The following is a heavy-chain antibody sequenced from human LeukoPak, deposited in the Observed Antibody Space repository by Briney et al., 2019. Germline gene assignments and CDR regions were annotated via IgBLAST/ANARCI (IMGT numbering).Heavy chain of an antibody. CDR3: AKDMGRYFDWTFDY. CDR2: ISWNSGSI. J-gene: IGHJ4*02. V-gene: IGHV3-9*03. D-gene: IGHD3-9*01. Sequence: PGRSLRLSCAASGFTFDDYAMHWVRQAPGKGLEWASGISWNSGSIGYADSVKGRFTISRDNAKNSLYLQMNSLRAEDMALYYCAKDMGRYFDWTFDYWGQGTLVTVSS. CDR1: GFTFDDYA.